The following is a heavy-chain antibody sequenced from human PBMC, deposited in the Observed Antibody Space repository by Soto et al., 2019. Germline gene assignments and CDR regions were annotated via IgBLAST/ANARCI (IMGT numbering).Heavy chain of an antibody. CDR1: GGSISSYY. Sequence: SETLSLTCTVSGGSISSYYWSWIRQPPGKGLDWIGYIYYSGSTNYNPSLKSRVTISVDTSKNQFSLKLSSVTAADTAVYYCARRYGSAIDYWGQGTLVTVS. CDR3: ARRYGSAIDY. CDR2: IYYSGST. D-gene: IGHD1-26*01. V-gene: IGHV4-59*08. J-gene: IGHJ4*02.